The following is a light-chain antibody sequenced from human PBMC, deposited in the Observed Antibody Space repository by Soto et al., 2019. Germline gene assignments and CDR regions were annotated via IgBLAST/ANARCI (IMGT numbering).Light chain of an antibody. CDR1: TSDVGGYNY. J-gene: IGLJ1*01. CDR2: EVS. V-gene: IGLV2-14*01. CDR3: LPKPRTIRYV. Sequence: QSVLTQPASVSGAPGQSIAISCTGTTSDVGGYNYVSWYQQHPGKVPKLLIHEVSNRPSGVSNRFSGSKSGNTASLTISGLQAEDEADYDCLPKPRTIRYVFGSGPKVTVL.